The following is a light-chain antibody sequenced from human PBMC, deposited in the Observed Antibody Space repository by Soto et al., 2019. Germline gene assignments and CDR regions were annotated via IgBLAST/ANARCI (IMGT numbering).Light chain of an antibody. V-gene: IGKV3-20*01. CDR1: QNIGAIS. CDR2: RTS. Sequence: EIVLTQSPGTLSLSPGERATLSCRASQNIGAISLAWYQHKPGQAPRLLIYRTSARVTGIPARFSGSGSGTDFNLTISRLEPEDFAVYFCHQYGTSRTFGQGTKVEIK. J-gene: IGKJ1*01. CDR3: HQYGTSRT.